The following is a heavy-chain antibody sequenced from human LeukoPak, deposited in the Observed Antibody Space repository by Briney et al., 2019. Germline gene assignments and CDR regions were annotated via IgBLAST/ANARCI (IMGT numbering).Heavy chain of an antibody. CDR2: IRHDGSNK. V-gene: IGHV3-30*02. J-gene: IGHJ4*02. Sequence: PGGSLRLSCAASGFTFSSHGMHWVRQAPGKGLEWVAFIRHDGSNKFYADSVKGRFTISRDNSKNTLYLQMNSLRAEDTAVYYCAKDLYGSGSYQIRLFDYWGQGTLVTVSS. CDR3: AKDLYGSGSYQIRLFDY. CDR1: GFTFSSHG. D-gene: IGHD3-10*01.